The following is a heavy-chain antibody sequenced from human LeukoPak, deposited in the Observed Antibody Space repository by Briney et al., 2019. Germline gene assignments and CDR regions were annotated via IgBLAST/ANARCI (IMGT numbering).Heavy chain of an antibody. D-gene: IGHD2-2*01. V-gene: IGHV3-48*01. CDR1: GFTFSSYS. J-gene: IGHJ6*03. Sequence: GGSLRLSCAASGFTFSSYSMNWVRQAPGKVLEWVSYISSSSSTIYYADSVKGRLTISRDNAKNSLYLQMNSLRAEDTAVYYCARSAARGFYYYYMDVWGKGTTVTVSS. CDR2: ISSSSSTI. CDR3: ARSAARGFYYYYMDV.